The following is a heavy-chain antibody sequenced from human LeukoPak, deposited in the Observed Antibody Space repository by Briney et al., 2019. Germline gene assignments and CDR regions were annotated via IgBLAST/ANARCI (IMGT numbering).Heavy chain of an antibody. CDR3: ARDLPREVVVVAASRSYAFDI. D-gene: IGHD2-15*01. CDR1: GFTVSSNY. Sequence: GGSLRLSCAASGFTVSSNYMSWVRQAPGKGLEWVSVIYSGGSTYYADSVKGRFTISRDNSKNTLYPQMNSLRAEDTAVYYCARDLPREVVVVAASRSYAFDIWGQGTMVTVSS. J-gene: IGHJ3*02. V-gene: IGHV3-66*01. CDR2: IYSGGST.